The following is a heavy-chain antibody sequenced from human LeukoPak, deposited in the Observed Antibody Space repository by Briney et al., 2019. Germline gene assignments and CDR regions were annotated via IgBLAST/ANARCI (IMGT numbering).Heavy chain of an antibody. Sequence: SETLSLTCTVSGGSISSYYWSWIRQPPGKGLEWIGYIYYGGSTNYNPSLKSRVTISVDTSKNQFSLKLSSVTAADTAVYYCAGGSSWLFDYWGQGTLVTVSS. V-gene: IGHV4-59*01. J-gene: IGHJ4*02. CDR3: AGGSSWLFDY. CDR1: GGSISSYY. D-gene: IGHD6-13*01. CDR2: IYYGGST.